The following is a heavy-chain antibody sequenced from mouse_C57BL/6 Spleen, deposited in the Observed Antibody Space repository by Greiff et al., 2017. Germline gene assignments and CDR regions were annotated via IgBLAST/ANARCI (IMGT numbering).Heavy chain of an antibody. V-gene: IGHV5-9-1*02. D-gene: IGHD1-1*01. CDR2: ISSGGDYI. CDR3: TRDGGSSYLYYFDY. CDR1: GFTFSSYA. J-gene: IGHJ2*01. Sequence: EVKLEESGEGLVKPGGSLKLSCAASGFTFSSYAMSWVRQTPEKRLEWVAYISSGGDYIYYADTVTGRFTISRDNARNTLYLQMSSLKSEDTAMYYCTRDGGSSYLYYFDYWGQGTTLTVSS.